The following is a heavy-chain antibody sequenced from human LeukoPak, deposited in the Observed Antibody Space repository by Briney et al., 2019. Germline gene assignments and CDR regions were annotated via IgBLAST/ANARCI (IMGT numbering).Heavy chain of an antibody. CDR2: ISAYNGNT. V-gene: IGHV1-18*01. CDR3: ARRVPAYHDSSGYPPDYYFDY. Sequence: ASVKLSCKASGYAFTSYGISWVWQAQGQGLEWMGWISAYNGNTNYAQKLQGRVTMTTDTSTSTAYMELRSLRSDDTAVYYCARRVPAYHDSSGYPPDYYFDYWGQGTLVTVSS. D-gene: IGHD3-22*01. CDR1: GYAFTSYG. J-gene: IGHJ4*02.